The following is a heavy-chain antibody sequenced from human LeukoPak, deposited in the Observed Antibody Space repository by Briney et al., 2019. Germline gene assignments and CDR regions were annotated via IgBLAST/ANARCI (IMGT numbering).Heavy chain of an antibody. D-gene: IGHD5-12*01. CDR1: GFTFSSYG. CDR3: AKPAMSGYGIFDY. J-gene: IGHJ4*02. CDR2: IRYDGSNK. Sequence: GGSLRLSCAASGFTFSSYGMHWVRQAPGKGLEWVAFIRYDGSNKYYADSVKGRFTISRDNSENTLYLQMNSLRAEDTAVYYCAKPAMSGYGIFDYWGQGTLVTVSS. V-gene: IGHV3-30*02.